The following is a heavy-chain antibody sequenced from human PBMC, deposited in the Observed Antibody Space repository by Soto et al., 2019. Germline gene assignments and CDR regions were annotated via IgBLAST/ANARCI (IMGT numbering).Heavy chain of an antibody. CDR2: IYYSGST. CDR1: GGSISSYY. Sequence: SETLSLTCTVSGGSISSYYWSWIRQPPGKGLEWIGYIYYSGSTNYNPSLKSRVTISVDTSKNQFSLKLSSVTAADTAVYYCARVRYSSGWYEIDYWGQGTLVTVS. CDR3: ARVRYSSGWYEIDY. J-gene: IGHJ4*02. D-gene: IGHD6-19*01. V-gene: IGHV4-59*01.